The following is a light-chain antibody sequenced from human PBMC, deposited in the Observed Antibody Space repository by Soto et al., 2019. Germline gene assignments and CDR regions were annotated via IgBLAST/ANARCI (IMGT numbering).Light chain of an antibody. J-gene: IGLJ3*02. Sequence: QAVVTQEPSLTVSPGGTVTLTCASSAGAVTSSYSPSWFQQKPGQAPRALIYSTNNKHSWTPVRFSGSLLGGRAALTLSRVLPEDEADYYCLLYYGNAWVFGGGTKLTVL. CDR3: LLYYGNAWV. CDR1: AGAVTSSYS. V-gene: IGLV7-43*01. CDR2: STN.